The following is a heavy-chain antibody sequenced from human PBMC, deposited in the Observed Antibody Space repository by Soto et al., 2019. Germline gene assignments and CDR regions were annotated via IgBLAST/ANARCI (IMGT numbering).Heavy chain of an antibody. D-gene: IGHD6-13*01. V-gene: IGHV3-30-3*01. CDR1: GFTFSSYA. CDR2: ISYDGRTK. J-gene: IGHJ6*02. Sequence: QVQLVESGGGVVQPGRSLRLSCAASGFTFSSYAMHWVRQAPGKGLEWVAVISYDGRTKYYADSVKGRFTCSRDNSKNTLYLQMNSLRAEDTAVYFCARDHPYSSTWKGDHYYGMDVWGQGTTVTVSS. CDR3: ARDHPYSSTWKGDHYYGMDV.